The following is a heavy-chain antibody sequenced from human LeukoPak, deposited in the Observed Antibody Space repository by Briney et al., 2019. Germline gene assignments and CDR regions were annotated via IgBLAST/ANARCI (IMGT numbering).Heavy chain of an antibody. CDR3: ARDGPLKDIVVVPAAVYSSSYYYHYMDV. J-gene: IGHJ6*03. CDR1: GFTFSSYW. V-gene: IGHV3-74*01. D-gene: IGHD2-2*01. Sequence: GGSLRLSCAASGFTFSSYWMHWVRQAPGKGLVWVSRINSYGSSTSYADSVKGRFTISRDNAKNTLYLQMNSLRAEDTAVYYCARDGPLKDIVVVPAAVYSSSYYYHYMDVWGKGTTVTVSS. CDR2: INSYGSST.